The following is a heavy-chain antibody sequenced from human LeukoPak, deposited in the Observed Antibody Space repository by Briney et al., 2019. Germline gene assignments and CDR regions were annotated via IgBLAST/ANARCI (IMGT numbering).Heavy chain of an antibody. D-gene: IGHD3-3*01. Sequence: GRSLRLSCAASGSTFSGHGMHWVRQAPGKGLEWVAVIWYDGTKKYYADSVKGRFTISRDNSKNTLYLQMNSVRAEDTAVYYCARGGSLPRPVITIFGVVIPGDAFDIWGQGTMVTVSS. CDR2: IWYDGTKK. V-gene: IGHV3-33*01. CDR3: ARGGSLPRPVITIFGVVIPGDAFDI. CDR1: GSTFSGHG. J-gene: IGHJ3*02.